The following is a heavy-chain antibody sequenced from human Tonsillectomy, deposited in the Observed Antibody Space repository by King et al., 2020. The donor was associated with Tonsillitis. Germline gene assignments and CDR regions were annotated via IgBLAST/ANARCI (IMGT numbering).Heavy chain of an antibody. CDR1: GFTFSSYG. CDR2: IWDDGSNK. J-gene: IGHJ3*02. CDR3: ARGDGFFDI. Sequence: VQLVESGGGVVQPGRSLRLSCAASGFTFSSYGMHWVRQAPGKGLEWVAVIWDDGSNKYYADSVKGRFTISRDNSKNTLYLQMNSLRAEETAVYYCARGDGFFDIWGQGTMVTVSS. V-gene: IGHV3-33*08. D-gene: IGHD5-24*01.